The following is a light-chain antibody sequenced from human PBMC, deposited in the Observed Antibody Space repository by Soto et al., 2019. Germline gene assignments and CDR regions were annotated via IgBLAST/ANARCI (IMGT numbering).Light chain of an antibody. V-gene: IGLV2-23*01. J-gene: IGLJ2*01. CDR2: EGT. CDR1: RNDVGGYNH. Sequence: QSALTQPASVSGSPGQSITMSCTGTRNDVGGYNHVSWYQQHPGKAPKLMIYEGTKRPSGVSNRFSGSKSGNTASLTISGLQAEDEADYYCSSYAGSSNSVVFGGGTKVTVL. CDR3: SSYAGSSNSVV.